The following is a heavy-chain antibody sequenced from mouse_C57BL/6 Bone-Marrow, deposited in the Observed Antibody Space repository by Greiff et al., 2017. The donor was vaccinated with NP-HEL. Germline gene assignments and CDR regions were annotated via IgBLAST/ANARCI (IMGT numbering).Heavy chain of an antibody. Sequence: EVMLVESGGGLVQPGESLKLSCESNEYEFPSHDMSWVRKTPEKRLELVAAINSDGGSTYYPDTMERRFIISRDNTKKTLYLQMSSLRSEDTALYYCASLDGYCVGWYFDVWGTGTTVTVSS. D-gene: IGHD2-3*01. CDR3: ASLDGYCVGWYFDV. V-gene: IGHV5-2*01. CDR1: EYEFPSHD. J-gene: IGHJ1*03. CDR2: INSDGGST.